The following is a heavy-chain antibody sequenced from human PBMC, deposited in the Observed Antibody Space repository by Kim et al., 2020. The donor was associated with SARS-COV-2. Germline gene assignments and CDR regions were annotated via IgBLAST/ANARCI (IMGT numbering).Heavy chain of an antibody. Sequence: ASVKVSCKASGYTFTSYYMHWVRQAPGQGLEWMGIINPSGGSTSYAQKFQGRVTMTRDTSTSTVYMELSSLRSEDTAVYYCARNYYDSSGYYRILDYWGQGTLVTVSS. V-gene: IGHV1-46*01. CDR3: ARNYYDSSGYYRILDY. D-gene: IGHD3-22*01. J-gene: IGHJ4*02. CDR1: GYTFTSYY. CDR2: INPSGGST.